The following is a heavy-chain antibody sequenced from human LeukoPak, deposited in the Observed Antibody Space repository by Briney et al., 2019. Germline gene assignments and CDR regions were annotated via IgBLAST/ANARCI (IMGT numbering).Heavy chain of an antibody. CDR3: ARLPTYYYGSGSYSTRDY. J-gene: IGHJ4*02. Sequence: SETLSLTCAVYGGSFSGYYWGWIRQPPGKGLEWMGEINHSGSTNYNPSLKSRVTISVDTSKNQFSLKLSSVTAADTAVYYCARLPTYYYGSGSYSTRDYWGQGTLVTVSS. D-gene: IGHD3-10*01. CDR2: INHSGST. V-gene: IGHV4-34*01. CDR1: GGSFSGYY.